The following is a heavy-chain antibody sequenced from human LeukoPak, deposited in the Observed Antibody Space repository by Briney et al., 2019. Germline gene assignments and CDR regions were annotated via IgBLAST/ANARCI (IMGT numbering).Heavy chain of an antibody. Sequence: PGGSLRLSCAASGFIFSSYAMSWVRQAPGKVLGWVSAISGSGGSTYYADSVKGRFTISRDNSKNTLYLQMNSLRAEDTAVYYCAKLVVVRGYFDYWGQGTLVTVSS. J-gene: IGHJ4*02. D-gene: IGHD3-22*01. V-gene: IGHV3-23*01. CDR2: ISGSGGST. CDR1: GFIFSSYA. CDR3: AKLVVVRGYFDY.